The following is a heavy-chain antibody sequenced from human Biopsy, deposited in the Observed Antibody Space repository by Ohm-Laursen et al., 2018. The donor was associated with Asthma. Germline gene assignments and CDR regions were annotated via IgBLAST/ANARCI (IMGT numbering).Heavy chain of an antibody. CDR1: GYTFNSAG. Sequence: VSSVKVSCNTSGYTFNSAGITWVRQAPGQGLEWMGWISVYNGNTKVAHKLQDRVTMITDTSTSTAYMELRSLRSDDTAVYFCARAVDYSHYYGIDVWGQGTTVTVS. CDR2: ISVYNGNT. V-gene: IGHV1-18*01. J-gene: IGHJ6*02. D-gene: IGHD3-10*01. CDR3: ARAVDYSHYYGIDV.